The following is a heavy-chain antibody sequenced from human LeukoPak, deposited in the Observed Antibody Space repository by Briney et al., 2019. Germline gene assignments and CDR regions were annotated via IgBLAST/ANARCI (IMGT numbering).Heavy chain of an antibody. V-gene: IGHV3-7*01. CDR3: ARDLDDILTGYPKFDY. CDR1: GFTFSSYW. Sequence: PGGSLRLSCAASGFTFSSYWMSWVRQAPGKGLEWVANIKQDGSEKYYVDSVKGRFTISRDNAENSLYLQMNSLRAEDTAVYYCARDLDDILTGYPKFDYWGQGTLVTVSS. J-gene: IGHJ4*02. D-gene: IGHD3-9*01. CDR2: IKQDGSEK.